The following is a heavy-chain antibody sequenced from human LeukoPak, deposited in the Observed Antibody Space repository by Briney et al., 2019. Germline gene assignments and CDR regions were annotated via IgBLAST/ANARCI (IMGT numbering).Heavy chain of an antibody. Sequence: GGSLRLSCAASGFTFSDSWMSWVRQAPGKGLEWVANVKQDGTEKFYVDSVKGRFTISRDNGKNSQYLQMNSLRVEDTAIYYCARAGGTSWADYWGQGTLVTVSS. J-gene: IGHJ4*02. V-gene: IGHV3-7*01. D-gene: IGHD6-13*01. CDR1: GFTFSDSW. CDR3: ARAGGTSWADY. CDR2: VKQDGTEK.